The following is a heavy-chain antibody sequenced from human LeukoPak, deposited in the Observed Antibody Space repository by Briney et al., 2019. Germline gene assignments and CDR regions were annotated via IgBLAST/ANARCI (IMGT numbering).Heavy chain of an antibody. CDR3: ARAYCSGGSCYSFSYFDY. CDR2: ISYDGSNK. CDR1: GFTFSSYA. V-gene: IGHV3-30-3*01. Sequence: PGGSLRLSCAASGFTFSSYAMHWVRQAPGKGLEWVAVISYDGSNKYYADSVKGRFTISRDNSKNTLYLQMNSLRAEDTAVYYCARAYCSGGSCYSFSYFDYWGQGTLVTVSS. D-gene: IGHD2-15*01. J-gene: IGHJ4*02.